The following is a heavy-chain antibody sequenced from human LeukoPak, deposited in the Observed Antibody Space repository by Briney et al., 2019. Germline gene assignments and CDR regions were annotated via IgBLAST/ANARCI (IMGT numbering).Heavy chain of an antibody. CDR2: IYYSGST. Sequence: SETLSLTCTVSGGSISSSSYYWGWIRQPPGKGLEWIGSIYYSGSTYYNPSLKSRVTISVDTSKNQFSLKLSSVTAADTAVYYCAGRNCYDSSGYYSNDYWGQGTLVTVSS. V-gene: IGHV4-39*07. CDR3: AGRNCYDSSGYYSNDY. CDR1: GGSISSSSYY. J-gene: IGHJ4*02. D-gene: IGHD3-22*01.